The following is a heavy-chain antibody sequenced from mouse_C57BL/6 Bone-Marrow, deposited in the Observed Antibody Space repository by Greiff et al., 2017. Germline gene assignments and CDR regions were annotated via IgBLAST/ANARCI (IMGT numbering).Heavy chain of an antibody. CDR3: ARHGNYVPYYAMDY. CDR2: ISSGGSYP. D-gene: IGHD1-1*01. J-gene: IGHJ4*01. Sequence: EVKLVESGGDLVKPGGSLKLSCAASGFTFSSYGMSWVRQTPDKRLEWVATISSGGSYPYYPDSVKGRFTISRDNAKNTLYLQMSSLKSEDTAMYYCARHGNYVPYYAMDYWGQGTSVTVSS. CDR1: GFTFSSYG. V-gene: IGHV5-6*01.